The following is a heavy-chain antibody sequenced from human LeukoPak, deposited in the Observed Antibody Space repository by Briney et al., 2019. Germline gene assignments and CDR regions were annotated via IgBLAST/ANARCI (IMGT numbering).Heavy chain of an antibody. D-gene: IGHD6-6*01. Sequence: AAVTVSCMASGGSFSSYAISWVRQAPAKGLDWMGGIILNFCTANYAQKFQGRVTINTDESTSTAYMELSSLRSEDTAVYYCASQQLGFWVYYYRDVWGKGTTVSVSS. CDR2: IILNFCTA. CDR1: GGSFSSYA. J-gene: IGHJ6*03. CDR3: ASQQLGFWVYYYRDV. V-gene: IGHV1-69*05.